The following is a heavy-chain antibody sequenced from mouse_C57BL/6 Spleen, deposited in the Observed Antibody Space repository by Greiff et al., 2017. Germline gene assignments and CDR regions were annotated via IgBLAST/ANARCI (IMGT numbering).Heavy chain of an antibody. Sequence: VQLQQSGPELVKPGASVKISCKASGYTFTDYYMNWVKQSHGKSLEWIGDINPNNGGTSYNQKFKGKATLTVDKSSSTAYMELRSLTSDDSAVYYCARVYYGSYYAMDYWGQGTSVTVSS. V-gene: IGHV1-26*01. J-gene: IGHJ4*01. CDR2: INPNNGGT. CDR3: ARVYYGSYYAMDY. CDR1: GYTFTDYY. D-gene: IGHD1-1*01.